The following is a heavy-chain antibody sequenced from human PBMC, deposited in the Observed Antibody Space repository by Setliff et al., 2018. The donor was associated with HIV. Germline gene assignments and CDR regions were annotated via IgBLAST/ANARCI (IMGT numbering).Heavy chain of an antibody. V-gene: IGHV4-59*01. CDR3: ARVNALIRAPFDY. Sequence: WARQPPGKGLEWIGYIFYSGTTNYSPSLNTRATISVDTSKNSFSLRLSSVTAADTAVYYCARVNALIRAPFDYWGQGALVTVSS. J-gene: IGHJ4*02. CDR2: IFYSGTT.